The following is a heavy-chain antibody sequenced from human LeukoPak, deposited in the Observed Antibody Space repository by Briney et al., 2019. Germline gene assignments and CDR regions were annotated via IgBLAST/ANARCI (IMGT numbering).Heavy chain of an antibody. CDR3: ARDMVRGVTDGMDV. J-gene: IGHJ6*02. CDR1: GFTFSSYS. Sequence: GGSLRLSCAASGFTFSSYSMNWARKAPGKGREWAYSISSSSSYIYYADSVKGRFTISRDNAKNSLYLQMNSLRAEDTAVYYCARDMVRGVTDGMDVWGQGTTVTVSS. CDR2: ISSSSSYI. V-gene: IGHV3-21*01. D-gene: IGHD3-10*01.